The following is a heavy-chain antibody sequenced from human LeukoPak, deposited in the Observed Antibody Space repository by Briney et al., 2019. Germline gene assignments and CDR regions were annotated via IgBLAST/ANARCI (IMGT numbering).Heavy chain of an antibody. D-gene: IGHD2-2*01. Sequence: GGSLRLSCAASGFTFSNFWMSWVRQAPGKGLEWVANIKQDGFEKYYVDSVRGRFTISRDNAKNSLSLQMNSLRAEDTAVYYCARDGCTSTTCSTLGGFSSWGQGTLVTVSS. V-gene: IGHV3-7*01. CDR1: GFTFSNFW. CDR3: ARDGCTSTTCSTLGGFSS. J-gene: IGHJ5*02. CDR2: IKQDGFEK.